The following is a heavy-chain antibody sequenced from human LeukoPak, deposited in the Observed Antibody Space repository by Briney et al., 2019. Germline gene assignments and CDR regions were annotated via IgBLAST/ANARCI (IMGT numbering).Heavy chain of an antibody. Sequence: GGSLRLSCAASGFTFSSYDMSWVRQAPGKGLEWVSSISGSGDSTYYADSVKGRFTISRDNSKNTLYLQMNSLRAEDTAVYYCAKVRQWLVLNYFDYWGQGTLVTVSS. V-gene: IGHV3-23*01. CDR1: GFTFSSYD. D-gene: IGHD6-19*01. J-gene: IGHJ4*02. CDR3: AKVRQWLVLNYFDY. CDR2: ISGSGDST.